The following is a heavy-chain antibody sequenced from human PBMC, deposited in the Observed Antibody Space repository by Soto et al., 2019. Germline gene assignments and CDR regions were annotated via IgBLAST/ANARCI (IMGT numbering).Heavy chain of an antibody. J-gene: IGHJ6*02. CDR2: INHGGTT. D-gene: IGHD6-19*01. Sequence: SETLSLTCAVYGGTFGGYSWTWIRQPPGKRLEWIGEINHGGTTNYNPSLKSRVTLSVDTSKNQFSLKLRSVTAADTAVYYCARGYGYSSGWGFYYYNGMDVWGQGNTVTVSS. CDR1: GGTFGGYS. CDR3: ARGYGYSSGWGFYYYNGMDV. V-gene: IGHV4-34*01.